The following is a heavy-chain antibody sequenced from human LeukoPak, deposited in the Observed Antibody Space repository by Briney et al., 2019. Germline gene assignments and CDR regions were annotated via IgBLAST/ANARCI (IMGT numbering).Heavy chain of an antibody. J-gene: IGHJ6*03. V-gene: IGHV1-8*01. D-gene: IGHD2-2*01. CDR1: GYTFTSYD. Sequence: ASVKVSCKAYGYTFTSYDINWVRQATGQGLEWMGWMNPNSGNTGYAQKLQGRVTMTRNTSISTAYMELSSLRSEDTAVYYCARDFSSSSLMNYYYMDVWGKGTTVTVSS. CDR3: ARDFSSSSLMNYYYMDV. CDR2: MNPNSGNT.